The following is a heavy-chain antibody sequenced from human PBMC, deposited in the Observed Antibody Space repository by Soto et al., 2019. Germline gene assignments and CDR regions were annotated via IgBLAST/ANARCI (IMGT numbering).Heavy chain of an antibody. CDR3: AKDRIAVAGNLYYGMDV. J-gene: IGHJ6*02. CDR1: GFTFSSYA. V-gene: IGHV3-23*01. D-gene: IGHD6-19*01. CDR2: ISGSGGST. Sequence: GGSLRLSWAASGFTFSSYAMSWVRQAPGKGLEWVSAISGSGGSTYYADSVKGRFTISRDNSKNTLYLQMNSLRAEDTAVYYCAKDRIAVAGNLYYGMDVWGQGTTVTVSS.